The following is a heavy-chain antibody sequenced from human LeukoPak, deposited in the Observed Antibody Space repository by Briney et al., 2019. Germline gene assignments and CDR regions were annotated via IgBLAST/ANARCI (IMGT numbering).Heavy chain of an antibody. CDR2: ISGSGDNT. J-gene: IGHJ4*02. CDR1: GFTFSSYA. D-gene: IGHD2-21*02. V-gene: IGHV3-23*01. Sequence: GGSLRLSCAAFGFTFSSYAMSWVRQAPGKGLEWVSAISGSGDNTYYADSVKGRFTISRDISKNRLYLQMNSLRAEDTAIYYCAKDRGVTPIPFDYWGQGTLVTVSS. CDR3: AKDRGVTPIPFDY.